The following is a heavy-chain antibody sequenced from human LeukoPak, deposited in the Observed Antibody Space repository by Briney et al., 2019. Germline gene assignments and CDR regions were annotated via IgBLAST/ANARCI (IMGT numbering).Heavy chain of an antibody. CDR1: GYTFTSYG. V-gene: IGHV1-18*01. CDR3: ARSPVWWELPTALDY. J-gene: IGHJ4*02. CDR2: INAYNGNT. Sequence: AASVKVSCKASGYTFTSYGISWVRQAPGQGLEWMGWINAYNGNTNYAQKLQGRVTMTTDTSTSTAYMELRSLRSDDTAVYYCARSPVWWELPTALDYWGQGTLVTVSS. D-gene: IGHD1-26*01.